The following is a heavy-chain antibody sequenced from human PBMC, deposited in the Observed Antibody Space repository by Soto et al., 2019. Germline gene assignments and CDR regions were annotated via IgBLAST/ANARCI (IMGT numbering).Heavy chain of an antibody. Sequence: EVQVVESGGGVVQPGRSLRLSCAGSGFSFDDYAMYWVRQVPGAGLEWVAGISWSSGNIAHADSVKGRFIISRDNDKSSLYLQMNSLRSDDTALYFCARGGSGALTSAAGTTNWFDPWGQGTLVIVSS. CDR1: GFSFDDYA. CDR3: ARGGSGALTSAAGTTNWFDP. D-gene: IGHD6-13*01. V-gene: IGHV3-9*01. CDR2: ISWSSGNI. J-gene: IGHJ5*02.